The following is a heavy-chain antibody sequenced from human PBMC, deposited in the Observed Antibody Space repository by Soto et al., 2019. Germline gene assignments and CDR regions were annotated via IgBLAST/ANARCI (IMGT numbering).Heavy chain of an antibody. Sequence: PSETLSLTCTVSGGSISSYYWSWIRQPPGKGLEWIGYIYYSGSTNYNPSLKSRVTISVDTSKNQFSPKLSSVTAADTAVYYCARGRSTFWSGYYYYYMDVWGKGTTVTVSS. CDR3: ARGRSTFWSGYYYYYMDV. CDR1: GGSISSYY. D-gene: IGHD3-3*01. V-gene: IGHV4-59*12. CDR2: IYYSGST. J-gene: IGHJ6*03.